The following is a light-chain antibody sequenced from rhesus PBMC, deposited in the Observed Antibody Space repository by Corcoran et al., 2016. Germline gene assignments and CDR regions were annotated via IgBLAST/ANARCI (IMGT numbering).Light chain of an antibody. Sequence: DIHMTQSPSSLSASVGDKVTITCRASPGISNALAWYQQKPGKAPKILIYAASNLQSVVPSRFSGSGSGTDFTLTISSRQPEDFAVYYCQQRNSYPPTFGPGTKLDIK. CDR2: AAS. J-gene: IGKJ3*01. CDR1: PGISNA. CDR3: QQRNSYPPT. V-gene: IGKV1-33*01.